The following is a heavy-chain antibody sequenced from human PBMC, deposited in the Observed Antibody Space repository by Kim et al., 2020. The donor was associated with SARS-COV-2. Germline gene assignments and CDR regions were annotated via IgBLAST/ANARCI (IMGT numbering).Heavy chain of an antibody. Sequence: GGSLRLSCAASGFTFSSYWMSWVRQAPGKGLEWVANIKQDGSEKYYVDSVKGRFTISRDKAKNSLYLQMNSLRAEDTAVYYCARVPLYCSSTSCYAGASGLGYGMDVWGQGTTVTVSS. CDR2: IKQDGSEK. CDR1: GFTFSSYW. J-gene: IGHJ6*02. CDR3: ARVPLYCSSTSCYAGASGLGYGMDV. V-gene: IGHV3-7*01. D-gene: IGHD2-2*01.